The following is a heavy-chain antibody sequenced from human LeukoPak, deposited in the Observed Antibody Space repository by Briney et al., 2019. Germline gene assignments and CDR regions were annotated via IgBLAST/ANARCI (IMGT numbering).Heavy chain of an antibody. V-gene: IGHV4-34*01. CDR2: INHSGST. CDR1: GGSFSGYY. J-gene: IGHJ4*02. CDR3: AIVGYCSSTSCHDY. D-gene: IGHD2-2*01. Sequence: SETLSLTWAVYGGSFSGYYWSWIRQPPGKGLEWIGEINHSGSTNYNPSLKSRVTISVDTSKNQFSLKLSSVTAADTAVYYCAIVGYCSSTSCHDYWGQGTLVTVSS.